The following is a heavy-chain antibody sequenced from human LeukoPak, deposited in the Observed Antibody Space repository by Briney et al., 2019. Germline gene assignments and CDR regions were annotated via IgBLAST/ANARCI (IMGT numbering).Heavy chain of an antibody. J-gene: IGHJ6*02. CDR3: AKDWSPYDSSGYYTFYYYYYGMDV. V-gene: IGHV3-21*01. Sequence: PGGSLRLSCAASGFTFSSYGMHWVRQAPGKGLEWVSSISSSSSYIYYADSVKGRFTISRENAKNSLYFQMNSLRAEDTAVYYCAKDWSPYDSSGYYTFYYYYYGMDVWGQGTTVTVSS. CDR2: ISSSSSYI. CDR1: GFTFSSYG. D-gene: IGHD3-22*01.